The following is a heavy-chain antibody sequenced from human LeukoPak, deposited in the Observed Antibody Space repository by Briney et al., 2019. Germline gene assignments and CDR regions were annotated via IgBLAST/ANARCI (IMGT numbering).Heavy chain of an antibody. CDR3: ARDPGVVAFHYFDY. V-gene: IGHV3-23*01. Sequence: PGGSLRPSCAASGFTFSSHAMGWVRQAPGKGLEWVSAIGGSGGSTYYADSVKGRFTISRDNSKNTLYLQMNSLRAEDTALHYCARDPGVVAFHYFDYWGQGTLVTVSS. CDR1: GFTFSSHA. D-gene: IGHD3-3*01. CDR2: IGGSGGST. J-gene: IGHJ4*02.